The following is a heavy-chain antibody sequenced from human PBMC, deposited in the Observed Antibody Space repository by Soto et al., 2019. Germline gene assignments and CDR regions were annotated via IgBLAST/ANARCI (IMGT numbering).Heavy chain of an antibody. CDR1: GGSVRSGSYY. J-gene: IGHJ4*02. Sequence: QVQLQESGPGLVKPSETLSLTCTVSGGSVRSGSYYWSWIRQPPGKGLEWIGDIYYSGTTSYNPSLESRVTISVDTSKNQFSLKMSSVTAADTAVYYGARDGPYSYCNPNAGNGVDSWGQGTLLTVSS. CDR2: IYYSGTT. CDR3: ARDGPYSYCNPNAGNGVDS. D-gene: IGHD3-10*01. V-gene: IGHV4-61*01.